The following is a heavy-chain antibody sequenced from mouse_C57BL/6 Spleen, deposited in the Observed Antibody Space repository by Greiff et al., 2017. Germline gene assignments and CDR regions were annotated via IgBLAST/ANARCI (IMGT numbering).Heavy chain of an antibody. J-gene: IGHJ1*03. D-gene: IGHD2-1*01. V-gene: IGHV1-18*01. CDR3: ARGYGNPRWYFDV. Sequence: EVQLQQSGPELVKPGASVKIPCKASGYTFTDYNMDWVKQSHGKSLEWIGDINPNNGGTIYNQKFKGKATLTVDKSSSTAYMELRSLTSEDTAVYYCARGYGNPRWYFDVWGTGTTVTVSS. CDR1: GYTFTDYN. CDR2: INPNNGGT.